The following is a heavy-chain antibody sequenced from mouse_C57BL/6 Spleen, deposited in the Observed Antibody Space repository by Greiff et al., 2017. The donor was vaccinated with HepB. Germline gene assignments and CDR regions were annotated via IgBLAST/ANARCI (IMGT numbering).Heavy chain of an antibody. D-gene: IGHD3-3*01. J-gene: IGHJ3*01. CDR3: TREGGFAY. V-gene: IGHV1-15*01. CDR1: GYTFTDYE. Sequence: LVRPGASVTLSCKASGYTFTDYEMHWVKQTPVHGLEWIGAIDPETGGTAYNQKFKGKAILTADKSSSTAYMELRSLTSEDSAVYYCTREGGFAYWGQGTLVTVSA. CDR2: IDPETGGT.